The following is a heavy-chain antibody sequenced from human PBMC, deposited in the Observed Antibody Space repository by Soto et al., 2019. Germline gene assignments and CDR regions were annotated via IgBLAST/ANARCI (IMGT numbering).Heavy chain of an antibody. Sequence: SETLSLTCTVSGGSMISYYWSWIRQPPGKGLEWIGYIYYSGSTNYNPSLKSRVTISVDTSKNQFSLKLSSVTAADTAMYYCARHEGYYGSPAAGLFDYWGQGTLVNVSS. CDR2: IYYSGST. V-gene: IGHV4-59*08. CDR1: GGSMISYY. D-gene: IGHD3-10*01. J-gene: IGHJ4*02. CDR3: ARHEGYYGSPAAGLFDY.